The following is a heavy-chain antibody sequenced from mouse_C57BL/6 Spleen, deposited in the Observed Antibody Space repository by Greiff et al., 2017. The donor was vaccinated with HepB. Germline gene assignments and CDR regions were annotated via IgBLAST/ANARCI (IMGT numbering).Heavy chain of an antibody. J-gene: IGHJ1*03. CDR1: GFTFSSYA. V-gene: IGHV5-4*01. CDR2: ISDGGSYT. CDR3: ASRAPPLYDYDGYWYFDV. Sequence: EVQGVESGGGLVKPGGSLKLSCAASGFTFSSYAMSWVRQTPEKRLEWVATISDGGSYTYYPDNVKGRFTISRDNAKNNLYLQMSHLKSEDTAMYYCASRAPPLYDYDGYWYFDVWGTGTTVTVSS. D-gene: IGHD2-4*01.